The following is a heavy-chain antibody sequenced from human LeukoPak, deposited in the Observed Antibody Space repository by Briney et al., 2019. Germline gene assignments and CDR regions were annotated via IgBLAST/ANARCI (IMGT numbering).Heavy chain of an antibody. Sequence: SETLSLTCTVSGDSSTSSSYYWGWIRQPPGKGLEWIGSISYSGSTYYNPSLKSRVTISVDTSKNQFSLKLSSVTAADTAVHYCARNSYTYYYGSGSYSNFDYWGQGTLVTVSS. V-gene: IGHV4-39*07. J-gene: IGHJ4*02. CDR2: ISYSGST. CDR3: ARNSYTYYYGSGSYSNFDY. CDR1: GDSSTSSSYY. D-gene: IGHD3-10*01.